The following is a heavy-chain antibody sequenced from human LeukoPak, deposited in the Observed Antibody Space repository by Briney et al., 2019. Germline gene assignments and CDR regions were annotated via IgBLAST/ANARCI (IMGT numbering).Heavy chain of an antibody. V-gene: IGHV1-69*04. CDR2: IIPILGIA. D-gene: IGHD3-16*01. J-gene: IGHJ3*02. Sequence: SVKLSCKASGATFSSYAISWVRQAPGQGLEWMGRIIPILGIANYAQKFQGRVTITAAKSTSTAYMELSSLRSEDTAVYYCARDFVGLGIRLGKAFDIWGQGTMVTVSS. CDR3: ARDFVGLGIRLGKAFDI. CDR1: GATFSSYA.